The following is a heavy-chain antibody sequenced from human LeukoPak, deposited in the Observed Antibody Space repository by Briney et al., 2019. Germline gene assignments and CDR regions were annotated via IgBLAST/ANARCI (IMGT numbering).Heavy chain of an antibody. Sequence: GGSLRLSCAASGFTVSSNYMSWVRQAPGKGLEWVSVIYSGGSTYYADSVKGRFTISRDNSKNTLYLQMNSLRAEDTAVYYCARAPVDERLKFVYWGQGTLVTVSS. D-gene: IGHD2-21*02. CDR1: GFTVSSNY. CDR3: ARAPVDERLKFVY. CDR2: IYSGGST. V-gene: IGHV3-53*01. J-gene: IGHJ4*02.